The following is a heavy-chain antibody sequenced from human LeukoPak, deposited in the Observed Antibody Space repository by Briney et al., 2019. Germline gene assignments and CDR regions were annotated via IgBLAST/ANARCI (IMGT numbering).Heavy chain of an antibody. V-gene: IGHV1-2*02. CDR1: GYIFTGYY. CDR2: INPKSGGT. Sequence: ASVKVSCKASGYIFTGYYMHWVRQAPGQGLEWMGWINPKSGGTNYAQKFQGRVTMTRDTSISAAYMKLSRLRSDDTAVYYCASAGATVVTWGMDVWGQGTTVTVSS. D-gene: IGHD4-23*01. CDR3: ASAGATVVTWGMDV. J-gene: IGHJ6*02.